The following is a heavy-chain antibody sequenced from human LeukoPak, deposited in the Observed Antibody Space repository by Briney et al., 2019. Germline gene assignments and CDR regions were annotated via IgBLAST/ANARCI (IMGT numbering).Heavy chain of an antibody. Sequence: PSETLSRTCSVSGDYISSYYWSWIRQPPGKGLEWIGSIYHSGSTYYNPSLKSRVTISVDTSKNQFSLKLSSVTAADTAVYYCARGGYDILTGPMDWFDPWGQGTLVTVSS. D-gene: IGHD3-9*01. V-gene: IGHV4-38-2*02. CDR1: GDYISSYY. CDR2: IYHSGST. CDR3: ARGGYDILTGPMDWFDP. J-gene: IGHJ5*02.